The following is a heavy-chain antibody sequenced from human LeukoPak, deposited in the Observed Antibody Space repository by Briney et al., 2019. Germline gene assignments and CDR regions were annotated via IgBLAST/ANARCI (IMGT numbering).Heavy chain of an antibody. V-gene: IGHV3-30*03. CDR1: GFTFSSYG. J-gene: IGHJ4*02. CDR3: TITYDVLT. D-gene: IGHD3-22*01. Sequence: GGSLRLSCAASGFTFSSYGMHWVRQAPGKGLEWVAVISYDGSNKYYADSVKGRFTISRDNSKNTLDLQMNSLRVDDTAVFYCTITYDVLTWGRGTLVTVSS. CDR2: ISYDGSNK.